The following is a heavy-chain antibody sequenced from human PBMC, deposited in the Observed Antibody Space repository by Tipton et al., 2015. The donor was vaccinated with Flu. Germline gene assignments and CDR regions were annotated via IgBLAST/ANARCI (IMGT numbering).Heavy chain of an antibody. CDR1: GGSISPTNYY. Sequence: GLVTPSETLSLTCTVSGGSISPTNYYWGWVRQPPGKGLEWIGNIYYSGSTYYNPSLTSRVTISVDTSKNQFSLKLSSVTAADTAVYYCASAYWIRGVTQVDYWGQGTLVTVSS. CDR2: IYYSGST. CDR3: ASAYWIRGVTQVDY. D-gene: IGHD3-10*01. V-gene: IGHV4-39*07. J-gene: IGHJ4*02.